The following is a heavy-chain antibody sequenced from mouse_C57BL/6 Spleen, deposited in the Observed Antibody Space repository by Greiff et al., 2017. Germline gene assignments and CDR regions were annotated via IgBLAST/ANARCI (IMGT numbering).Heavy chain of an antibody. CDR2: INPNNGGT. V-gene: IGHV1-18*01. CDR3: ARDSNYAYAMDY. Sequence: EVQLQQSGPELVKPGASVKIPCKASGYTFTDYNMDWVKQSHGKSLEWIGDINPNNGGTIYNQKFKGKATLTVDKSSSTACMELRSLTSEDTAVYYCARDSNYAYAMDYWGQGTSVTVSS. D-gene: IGHD2-5*01. J-gene: IGHJ4*01. CDR1: GYTFTDYN.